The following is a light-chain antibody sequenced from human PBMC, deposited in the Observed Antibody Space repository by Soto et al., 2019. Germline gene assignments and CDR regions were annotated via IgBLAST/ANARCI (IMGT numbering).Light chain of an antibody. CDR1: NIGSKS. Sequence: SYELTQPPSVSVAPTETATVTCGGSNIGSKSVHWYQQKPGQAPVLVIYNDHDRPSGIPERFFGSNSGDTATLTISTVEAGDGADFFCKVGKSSGEQVFGGGTKLTAL. CDR3: KVGKSSGEQV. CDR2: NDH. J-gene: IGLJ2*01. V-gene: IGLV3-21*01.